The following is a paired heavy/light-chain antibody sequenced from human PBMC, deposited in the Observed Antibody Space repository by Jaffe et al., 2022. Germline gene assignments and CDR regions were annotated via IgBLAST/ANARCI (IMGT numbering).Heavy chain of an antibody. Sequence: QVQLVESGGGVVQPGRSLRLSCEVSGSTFSTYGMHWVRQAPGKGLEWVAVISDDGSDAYYADSVEGRFTISRDNSQNTLYLQMNSLRAEDTAVYYCATQFVVFDYDFWSGYDSTPPDVWGKGTTVTVSS. J-gene: IGHJ6*04. D-gene: IGHD3-3*01. V-gene: IGHV3-30*03. CDR1: GSTFSTYG. CDR3: ATQFVVFDYDFWSGYDSTPPDV. CDR2: ISDDGSDA.
Light chain of an antibody. CDR3: CSYVSGRKYV. Sequence: QSALTQPASVSGSPGQSITISCTGTRNDFGTYNLVSWYQHHPGKAPKVIIYEGSKRPSGVSNRFSGSKSGNTASLTISGLRAEDEADYYCCSYVSGRKYVFGTGTKVTVL. CDR2: EGS. V-gene: IGLV2-23*01. J-gene: IGLJ1*01. CDR1: RNDFGTYNL.